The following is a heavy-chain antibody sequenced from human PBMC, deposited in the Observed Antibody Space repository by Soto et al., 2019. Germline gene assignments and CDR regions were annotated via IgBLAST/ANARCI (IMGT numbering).Heavy chain of an antibody. CDR2: IYSGGST. V-gene: IGHV3-53*01. D-gene: IGHD1-1*01. J-gene: IGHJ4*02. CDR3: ASPNSLDS. CDR1: GFTVSSNY. Sequence: EVQLVESGGGLIQPGGSLRLSCAASGFTVSSNYMSWVRQAPGKGLEWVSVIYSGGSTYYADSVKGRFTISRDNSKNTLYLQITSLRAEDTALYSVASPNSLDSWGQGTLVTLSS.